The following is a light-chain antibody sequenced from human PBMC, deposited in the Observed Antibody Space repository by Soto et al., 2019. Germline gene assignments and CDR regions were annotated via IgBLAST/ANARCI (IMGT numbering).Light chain of an antibody. Sequence: DIQMTQSPSTLSASVGDRVTITCRASQSISSWLAWYQQKPGKAPTLLIYDASSLESGVPSRFSGSGSGTEFTLTISRLQADDFATYYCQQYNSYSAGPFGQGTKVQIK. CDR2: DAS. CDR3: QQYNSYSAGP. CDR1: QSISSW. J-gene: IGKJ1*01. V-gene: IGKV1-5*01.